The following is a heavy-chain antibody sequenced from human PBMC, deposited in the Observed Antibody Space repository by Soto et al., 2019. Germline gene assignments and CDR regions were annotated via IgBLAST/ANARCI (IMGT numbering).Heavy chain of an antibody. Sequence: GGSLRLSCAASGFTFSSYSMNWFRQAPGKGLEWVSSISSSSSYIYYADSVKGRFTISRDNAKNSLYLQMNSLRAEDTAVYYSARALYYYDSSGYYGSWGQGTLVTVSS. D-gene: IGHD3-22*01. CDR1: GFTFSSYS. J-gene: IGHJ5*02. V-gene: IGHV3-21*01. CDR3: ARALYYYDSSGYYGS. CDR2: ISSSSSYI.